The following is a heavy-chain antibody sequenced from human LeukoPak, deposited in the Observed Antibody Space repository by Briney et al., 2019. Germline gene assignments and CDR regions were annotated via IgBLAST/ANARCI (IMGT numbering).Heavy chain of an antibody. Sequence: GGSLRLSCAASGFTFSDYYMSWIRQAPGKGLEWVSYISSSGSTIYYADSVKGRFTISRDNAKNSLYLQMNSLRAEDTAVYYCAGSSSWYVERFGYWGQGTLVTVSS. V-gene: IGHV3-11*01. J-gene: IGHJ4*02. CDR1: GFTFSDYY. CDR3: AGSSSWYVERFGY. D-gene: IGHD6-13*01. CDR2: ISSSGSTI.